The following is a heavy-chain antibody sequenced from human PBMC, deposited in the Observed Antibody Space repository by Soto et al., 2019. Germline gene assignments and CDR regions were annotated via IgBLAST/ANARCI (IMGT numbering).Heavy chain of an antibody. CDR2: IHHSGST. CDR1: GYPISSGYY. J-gene: IGHJ4*02. Sequence: SETLSLTCAVSGYPISSGYYWGWIRQPPGKGLEWIGIIHHSGSTYYNPSLRSRITMSVDTSKNQFSLKMPSVTAEETAGYYCARTRGYVPGGDWGQGILVTVSS. V-gene: IGHV4-38-2*01. CDR3: ARTRGYVPGGD. D-gene: IGHD5-12*01.